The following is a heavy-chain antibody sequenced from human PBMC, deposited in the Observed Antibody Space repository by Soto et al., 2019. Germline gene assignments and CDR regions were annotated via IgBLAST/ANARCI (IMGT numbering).Heavy chain of an antibody. CDR3: ARLLGLRAADY. J-gene: IGHJ4*02. V-gene: IGHV4-39*01. D-gene: IGHD3-16*01. CDR1: GVSISGSTFY. Sequence: QIQLHESGPGLVKPSETLSLTCSVSGVSISGSTFYWGWIRQSPGKGLEWIGSVYYNENTYYNPSLASRVTISLQPSKNQFSLNLSSVTAADTAVYYCARLLGLRAADYWGQGTLLTVSS. CDR2: VYYNENT.